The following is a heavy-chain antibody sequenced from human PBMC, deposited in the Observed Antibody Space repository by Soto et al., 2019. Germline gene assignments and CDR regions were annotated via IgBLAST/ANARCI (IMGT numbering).Heavy chain of an antibody. V-gene: IGHV3-23*01. CDR2: ISGSGGST. CDR3: AKSYGGYFGVFAY. CDR1: GFTFSSYA. J-gene: IGHJ4*02. Sequence: EVQLLESGGGLVQPGGSLRLSCAASGFTFSSYAMSWVRQAPGKGLEWVSAISGSGGSTYYADSVKGRFTISRDNSKNTLYLKMNSLRAEDTALYYCAKSYGGYFGVFAYWGQGTLVTVSS. D-gene: IGHD5-12*01.